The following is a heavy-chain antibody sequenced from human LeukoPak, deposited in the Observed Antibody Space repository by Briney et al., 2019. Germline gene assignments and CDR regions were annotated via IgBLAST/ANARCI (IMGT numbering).Heavy chain of an antibody. J-gene: IGHJ5*02. Sequence: ASVKVSCKASGYTFTGYYMHWVRQATGQGLEWMGWMNPNSGNTGYAQKFQGRVTMTRNTSISTAYMELSSLRSEDTAVYYCARAKGGTRIAAKWFDPWGQGTLVTVSS. CDR1: GYTFTGYY. CDR3: ARAKGGTRIAAKWFDP. CDR2: MNPNSGNT. V-gene: IGHV1-8*02. D-gene: IGHD6-6*01.